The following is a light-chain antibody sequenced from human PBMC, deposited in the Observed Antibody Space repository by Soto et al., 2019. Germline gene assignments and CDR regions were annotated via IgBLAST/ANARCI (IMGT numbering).Light chain of an antibody. CDR3: QTWDTGARVV. CDR2: LSSDGSH. J-gene: IGLJ2*01. V-gene: IGLV4-69*01. CDR1: SGHSSYA. Sequence: QPVLTQSPSASASLGASVKLTCTLSSGHSSYAIAWHQQQPEKGPRYLMKLSSDGSHSKGDGIPDRFSGSSSGAERYLTISSLKSEDEPDYYCQTWDTGARVVFGGGTKLTVL.